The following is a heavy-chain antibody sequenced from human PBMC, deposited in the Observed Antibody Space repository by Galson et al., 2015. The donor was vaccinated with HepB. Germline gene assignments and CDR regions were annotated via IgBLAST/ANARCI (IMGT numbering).Heavy chain of an antibody. Sequence: SLRLSCAASGFTFSSYRMSWVRQAPGKGLEWVANIKQDGSEKYYVDSVKGRFTISRDNAKNSLYLQMNSLRAEDTAVYYCARELVPVVQYYDFWSGKGGFDPWGQGTLVTVSS. J-gene: IGHJ5*02. D-gene: IGHD3-3*01. CDR3: ARELVPVVQYYDFWSGKGGFDP. V-gene: IGHV3-7*01. CDR2: IKQDGSEK. CDR1: GFTFSSYR.